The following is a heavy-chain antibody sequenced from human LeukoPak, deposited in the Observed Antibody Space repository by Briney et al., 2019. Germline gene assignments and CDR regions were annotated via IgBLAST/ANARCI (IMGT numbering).Heavy chain of an antibody. CDR1: GFTFSSYG. CDR3: AKSKQVKWGITMIVVVTGPVDY. D-gene: IGHD3-22*01. V-gene: IGHV3-30*18. CDR2: ISYDGSNK. Sequence: GRSLRLSCAASGFTFSSYGMHWVRQAPGKGLEWVAVISYDGSNKYYADSVKGRFTISRDNSKNTLYLQMNSLRAEDTAVYYCAKSKQVKWGITMIVVVTGPVDYWGQGTLVTVSS. J-gene: IGHJ4*02.